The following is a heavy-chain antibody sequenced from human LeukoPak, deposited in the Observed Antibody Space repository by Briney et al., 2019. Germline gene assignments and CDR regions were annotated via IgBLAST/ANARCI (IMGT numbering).Heavy chain of an antibody. V-gene: IGHV3-30-3*01. CDR3: ARPLSSGWYFDY. J-gene: IGHJ4*02. CDR2: ISYDGSNK. Sequence: SGGSLRLSCAASGFTFSGYAMHWVRQAPGKGLEWVAVISYDGSNKYYADSVKGRFTISRDNSKNTLYLQMNSLRAEDTAVYYCARPLSSGWYFDYWGQGTLVTVSS. CDR1: GFTFSGYA. D-gene: IGHD6-19*01.